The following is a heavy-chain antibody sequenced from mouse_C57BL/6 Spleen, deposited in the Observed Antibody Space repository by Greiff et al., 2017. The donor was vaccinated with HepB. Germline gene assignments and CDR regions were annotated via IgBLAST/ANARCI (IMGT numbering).Heavy chain of an antibody. CDR2: ISSGGSYT. Sequence: EVKLVESGGDLVKPGGSLKLSCAASGFTFSSYGMSWVRQTPDKRLEWVATISSGGSYTYYPDSVKGRFTISRDNAKNTLYLQMSSLKSEDTAMYYCARGDGSSPFDYWGQGTTLTVSS. CDR1: GFTFSSYG. V-gene: IGHV5-6*01. D-gene: IGHD1-1*01. CDR3: ARGDGSSPFDY. J-gene: IGHJ2*01.